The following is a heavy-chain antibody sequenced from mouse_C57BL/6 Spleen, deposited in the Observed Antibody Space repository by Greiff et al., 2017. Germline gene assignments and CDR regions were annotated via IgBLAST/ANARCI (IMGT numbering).Heavy chain of an antibody. CDR3: TRDCLDYYGSSYRYFDY. J-gene: IGHJ2*01. CDR1: GFTFSSYA. D-gene: IGHD1-1*01. Sequence: EVKVVESGEGLVKPGGSLKLSCAASGFTFSSYAMSWVRQTPEKRLEWVAYISSGGDYIYYADTVKGRFTISRDNARNTLYLQMSSLKSEDTAMYYCTRDCLDYYGSSYRYFDYWGQGTTLTVSS. V-gene: IGHV5-9-1*02. CDR2: ISSGGDYI.